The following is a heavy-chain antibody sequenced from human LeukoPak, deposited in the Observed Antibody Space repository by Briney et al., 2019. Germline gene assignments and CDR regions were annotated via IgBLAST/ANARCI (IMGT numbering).Heavy chain of an antibody. J-gene: IGHJ4*02. V-gene: IGHV4-38-2*02. CDR2: IYHSGST. D-gene: IGHD2-2*01. CDR3: ARDRRYCSSTSCYPGFDY. CDR1: DYSISSGYY. Sequence: SETLSLTCTVSDYSISSGYYWAWIRQPPGKGLEWIGSIYHSGSTYYNPSLKSRVTMSLDASKNQFSLKLSSVTAADTAVYYCARDRRYCSSTSCYPGFDYWGQGTLVTVSS.